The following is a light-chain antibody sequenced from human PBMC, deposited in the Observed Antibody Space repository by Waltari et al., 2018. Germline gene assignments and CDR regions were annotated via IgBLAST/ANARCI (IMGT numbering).Light chain of an antibody. V-gene: IGLV2-14*01. CDR2: EVS. CDR1: SSVTGSYNF. Sequence: SALTQPASVSGSPGQSISISCSGISSVTGSYNFVSWSQQYPGKAPRLLISEVSNRRPGVSRRFSAPKSAPTSYLNFSGLQTGDEADYYSACDAHDFSLLFGGGTKLTVL. CDR3: ACDAHDFSLL. J-gene: IGLJ2*01.